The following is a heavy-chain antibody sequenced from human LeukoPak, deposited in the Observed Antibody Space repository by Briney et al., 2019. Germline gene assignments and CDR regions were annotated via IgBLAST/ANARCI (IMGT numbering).Heavy chain of an antibody. CDR1: GFTFSSYG. CDR2: ISYDGSNK. Sequence: GRSLRLSCAASGFTFSSYGMHWVRQAPGKGLEWVAVISYDGSNKYYADSVKGRFTTSRDNSKNTLYLQMNSLRAEDTAVYYCARGPGAAFDYWGQGTLVTVSS. D-gene: IGHD6-25*01. J-gene: IGHJ4*02. V-gene: IGHV3-30*03. CDR3: ARGPGAAFDY.